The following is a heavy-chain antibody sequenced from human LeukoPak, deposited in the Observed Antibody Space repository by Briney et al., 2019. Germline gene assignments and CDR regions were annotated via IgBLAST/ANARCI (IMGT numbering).Heavy chain of an antibody. D-gene: IGHD3-3*01. CDR1: GFSISSHW. J-gene: IGHJ4*02. Sequence: GGSLRLSCAASGFSISSHWMHWVRQTPGKGLVWVSRISSDGSITNYADSVKGRLTISRDNARNTLYLQMNSLRAEDTAMYYCARTGFDLWSGYYGARYFFDYWGQGTLVTVSS. CDR2: ISSDGSIT. V-gene: IGHV3-74*01. CDR3: ARTGFDLWSGYYGARYFFDY.